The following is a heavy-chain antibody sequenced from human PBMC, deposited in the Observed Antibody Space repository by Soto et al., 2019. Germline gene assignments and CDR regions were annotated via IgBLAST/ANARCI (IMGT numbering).Heavy chain of an antibody. V-gene: IGHV3-21*01. D-gene: IGHD3-22*01. J-gene: IGHJ3*02. CDR3: ARVWRYYDSSGRDAFDI. CDR1: GFTFSIYT. CDR2: ISQRGDYM. Sequence: GGSLRLSCAASGFTFSIYTMNWVRQAPGKGPEWVSSISQRGDYMVYADSVKGRFTISRDNAKNSVYLQMNSLRAEDTAVYYCARVWRYYDSSGRDAFDIWGQGTMVTVSS.